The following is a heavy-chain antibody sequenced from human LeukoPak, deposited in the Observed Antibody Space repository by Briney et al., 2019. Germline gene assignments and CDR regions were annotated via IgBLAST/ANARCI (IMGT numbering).Heavy chain of an antibody. J-gene: IGHJ4*02. D-gene: IGHD6-19*01. CDR2: INHSGST. CDR3: ARSVAGMGYFDY. CDR1: GGSFSGYY. V-gene: IGHV4-34*01. Sequence: SETLSLTCAVYGGSFSGYYWTWVRQPPGKGLERIGEINHSGSTNYNPSLKSRVTISIDTSNNQFSLKLSSVTAAETAVYYCARSVAGMGYFDYWGQGTLVTVSS.